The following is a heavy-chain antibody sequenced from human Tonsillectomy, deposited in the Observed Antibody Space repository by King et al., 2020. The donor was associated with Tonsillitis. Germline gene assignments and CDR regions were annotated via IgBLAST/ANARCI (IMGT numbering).Heavy chain of an antibody. CDR1: GFTFSSYD. V-gene: IGHV3-13*04. Sequence: VQLVESGGGLVQPGGSLRLSCAASGFTFSSYDMHWVRQATGKGLEWVSAIATAGDTYYPGSVKGRFTISRENGKNSLYLQMNSLRAGDTAVYYCARAGPLHYAVWSGPGGYYMDVWGKGTTVTVSS. J-gene: IGHJ6*03. CDR2: IATAGDT. D-gene: IGHD3-3*01. CDR3: ARAGPLHYAVWSGPGGYYMDV.